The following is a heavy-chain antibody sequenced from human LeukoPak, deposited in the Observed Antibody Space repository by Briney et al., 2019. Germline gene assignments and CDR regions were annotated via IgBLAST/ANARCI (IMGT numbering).Heavy chain of an antibody. V-gene: IGHV3-30*18. J-gene: IGHJ4*02. CDR1: GFAFSDYG. CDR3: VKDMKIKAAGYYFDY. D-gene: IGHD6-13*01. CDR2: IANDGRDK. Sequence: GGSLRLSCAASGFAFSDYGMHWVRQAPGKGLEWVAVIANDGRDKKYADSVRGRFTISRDNSKNTVYLQMNSLRAEDTAVFYCVKDMKIKAAGYYFDYWGQGTLVTVSS.